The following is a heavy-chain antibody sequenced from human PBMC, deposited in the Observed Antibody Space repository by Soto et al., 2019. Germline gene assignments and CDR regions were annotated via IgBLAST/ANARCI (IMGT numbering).Heavy chain of an antibody. J-gene: IGHJ4*02. V-gene: IGHV4-39*01. CDR2: IYYSGST. CDR1: GGSISSSSYY. CDR3: ARHIMREWLVQGGFDY. D-gene: IGHD6-19*01. Sequence: PSETLSLTCTVSGGSISSSSYYWGWIRQPPGKGLEWIGSIYYSGSTYYNPSLKSRVTISVDTSKNQFSLKLSSVTAADTAVYYCARHIMREWLVQGGFDYWGQGTLVTVSS.